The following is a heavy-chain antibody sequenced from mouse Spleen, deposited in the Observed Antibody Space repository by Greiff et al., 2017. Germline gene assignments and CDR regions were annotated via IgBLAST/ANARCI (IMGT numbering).Heavy chain of an antibody. J-gene: IGHJ2*01. CDR2: IHPNSGST. V-gene: IGHV1-64*01. CDR1: GYTFTSYW. Sequence: QVQLQQPGAELVKPGASVKLSCKASGYTFTSYWMHWVKQRPGQGLEWIGMIHPNSGSTNYNEKFKSKATLTVDKSSSTAYMQLSSLTSEDSAVYYCARSWEGRAVYFDYWGQGTTLTVSS. D-gene: IGHD4-1*01. CDR3: ARSWEGRAVYFDY.